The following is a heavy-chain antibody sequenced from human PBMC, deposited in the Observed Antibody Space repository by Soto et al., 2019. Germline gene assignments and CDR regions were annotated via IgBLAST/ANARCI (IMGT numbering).Heavy chain of an antibody. Sequence: PSETLSLTCAVSGGSISNTYWWSWVSQSPGKGLVWIGEISHRGTINYNPSLKSRVTISVDRSKNQFSLKLSSVTAADTAVYYCARSQTTVTSYDYWGQGTLVTVS. CDR3: ARSQTTVTSYDY. D-gene: IGHD4-17*01. V-gene: IGHV4-4*02. J-gene: IGHJ4*02. CDR2: ISHRGTI. CDR1: GGSISNTYW.